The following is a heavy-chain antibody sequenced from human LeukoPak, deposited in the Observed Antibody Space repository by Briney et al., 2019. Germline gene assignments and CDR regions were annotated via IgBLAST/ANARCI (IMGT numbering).Heavy chain of an antibody. Sequence: ASVKVSCKASGYTFTSYGISWVRQAPGQGLEWMGWISAYNGNTNYAQKLQGRVTMTTDTSTSTAYMELRSLRSDDTAVYYCARFEPYYDFWSGYLAGAFDIWGQGTMVTVSS. J-gene: IGHJ3*02. CDR3: ARFEPYYDFWSGYLAGAFDI. D-gene: IGHD3-3*01. CDR2: ISAYNGNT. V-gene: IGHV1-18*01. CDR1: GYTFTSYG.